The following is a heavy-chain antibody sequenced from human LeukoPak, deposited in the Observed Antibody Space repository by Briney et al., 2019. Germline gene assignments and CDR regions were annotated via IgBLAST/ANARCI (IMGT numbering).Heavy chain of an antibody. Sequence: SETLSLTCTVSGYSISSGYYGGWIRQPPGKGLEWIGSIYHSGSTYYNPSLKRRVTISVDTSKNQFSLKLSSVTAADTAVYYCARDRGTMIVVVNGEDWFDPWGQGTLVTVSS. D-gene: IGHD3-22*01. CDR3: ARDRGTMIVVVNGEDWFDP. J-gene: IGHJ5*02. CDR1: GYSISSGYY. V-gene: IGHV4-38-2*02. CDR2: IYHSGST.